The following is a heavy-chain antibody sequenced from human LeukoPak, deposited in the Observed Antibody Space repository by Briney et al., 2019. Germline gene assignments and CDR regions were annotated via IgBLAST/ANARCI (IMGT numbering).Heavy chain of an antibody. CDR2: INPNSGGT. Sequence: GASVKVSCKASGYTFTGYYMHWVRQAPGQGLEWMGWINPNSGGTNYAQKFQGRVTMTRDTSISTAYMELSRLRSDDTAVYYCARGGTSYDILTGYYHLPGHYFDYWGQGTLVTVSS. CDR1: GYTFTGYY. D-gene: IGHD3-9*01. V-gene: IGHV1-2*02. CDR3: ARGGTSYDILTGYYHLPGHYFDY. J-gene: IGHJ4*02.